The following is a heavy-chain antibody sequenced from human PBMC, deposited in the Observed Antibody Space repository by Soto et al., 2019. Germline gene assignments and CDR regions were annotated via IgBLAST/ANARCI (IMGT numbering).Heavy chain of an antibody. V-gene: IGHV3-9*01. CDR1: GFTFDDYA. CDR2: ISWNRGRI. D-gene: IGHD2-15*01. Sequence: DVQLVESGGGLVQPGRSLRLSCAASGFTFDDYAMHWVRQTPGKGLEWVSGISWNRGRIGYADSVKGRFTISRDNAKKSLYLQMNSLRPEDTALYYCAKAACGGICYVADWGQGTLVTVSS. CDR3: AKAACGGICYVAD. J-gene: IGHJ4*02.